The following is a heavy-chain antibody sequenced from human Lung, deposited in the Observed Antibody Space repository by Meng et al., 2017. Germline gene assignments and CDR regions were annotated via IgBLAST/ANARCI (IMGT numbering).Heavy chain of an antibody. V-gene: IGHV4-34*01. CDR1: GVSFSDYY. Sequence: HAPLQQLGAGLVKPSQTLSLTCVVSGVSFSDYYWIWIRQPPGKGLEWIGEINHSGSTNYNPSLESRATISVDTSQNNLSLKLSSVTAADSAVYYCARGPTTMAHDFDYWGQGTLVTVSS. CDR2: INHSGST. J-gene: IGHJ4*02. D-gene: IGHD4-11*01. CDR3: ARGPTTMAHDFDY.